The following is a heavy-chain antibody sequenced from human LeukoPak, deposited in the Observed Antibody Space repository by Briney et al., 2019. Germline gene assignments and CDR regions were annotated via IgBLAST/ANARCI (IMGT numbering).Heavy chain of an antibody. CDR2: IYSSGNT. V-gene: IGHV3-53*01. Sequence: GRSLRLSCAASGFTVSNNYMNWVRQAPGKGLEWVSIIYSSGNTYYADSVEGRFTISRDNSKNMVYLQMNSLRAEDTAVYYCARGVTNIAVGDYWGQGTLVTVSS. CDR1: GFTVSNNY. D-gene: IGHD6-19*01. J-gene: IGHJ4*02. CDR3: ARGVTNIAVGDY.